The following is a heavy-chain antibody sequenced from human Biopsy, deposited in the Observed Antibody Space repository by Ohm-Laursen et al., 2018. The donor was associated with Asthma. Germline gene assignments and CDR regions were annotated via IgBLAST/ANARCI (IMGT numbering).Heavy chain of an antibody. CDR1: GFMFRTFG. CDR3: AKRRGYSGHDNDY. J-gene: IGHJ4*02. Sequence: SLRLSCAASGFMFRTFGMHWVRQAPGKGLEWVAVISYDGNHKFYEDSVKGRFTISRDNSKNTLYLQMNSLRTEDTAVYYCAKRRGYSGHDNDYWGQGTLVIVSS. V-gene: IGHV3-30*18. D-gene: IGHD5-12*01. CDR2: ISYDGNHK.